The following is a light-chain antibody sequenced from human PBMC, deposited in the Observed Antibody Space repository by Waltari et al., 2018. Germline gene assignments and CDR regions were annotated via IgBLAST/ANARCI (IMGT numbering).Light chain of an antibody. J-gene: IGLJ2*01. CDR3: SSYTARPPHVV. V-gene: IGLV2-14*03. CDR2: DVF. CDR1: SSDVGGFNF. Sequence: QSALTQPASVSGSPGQSISISCTGISSDVGGFNFVSWYQQHPGKAPKLMIYDVFNRPSGVSTRFPGSKSDNAASLAISGLQAEDGAVYYCSSYTARPPHVVFGGGTKVTVL.